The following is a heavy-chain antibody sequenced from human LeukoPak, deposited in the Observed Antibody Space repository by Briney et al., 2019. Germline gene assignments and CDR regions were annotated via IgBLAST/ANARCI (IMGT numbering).Heavy chain of an antibody. V-gene: IGHV1-18*01. D-gene: IGHD3-10*01. CDR1: GYTFTSYG. CDR3: ARDKAGRWFGDY. J-gene: IGHJ4*02. Sequence: ASVKVSFKASGYTFTSYGISWVRQAPGQGLEWMGWISAYNGNTNYPQKLQGRVTMTTDTSTSTAYMELRSLRSDDTAVYYCARDKAGRWFGDYWGQGTLVTVSS. CDR2: ISAYNGNT.